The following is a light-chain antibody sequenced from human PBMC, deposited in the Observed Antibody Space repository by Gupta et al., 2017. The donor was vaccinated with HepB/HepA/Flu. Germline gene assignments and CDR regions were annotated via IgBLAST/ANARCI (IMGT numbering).Light chain of an antibody. CDR1: TSDVGGYNY. V-gene: IGLV2-8*01. Sequence: QSALTQPPSASGSPGQSVTISCTGTTSDVGGYNYVSWYQQHPGKAPNLIIFEVTKRPSGVPHRFSGSKSGNTASLTVSGLQAEDEADYYCSSYGGSYNYVFGTGTKVTVL. CDR3: SSYGGSYNYV. CDR2: EVT. J-gene: IGLJ1*01.